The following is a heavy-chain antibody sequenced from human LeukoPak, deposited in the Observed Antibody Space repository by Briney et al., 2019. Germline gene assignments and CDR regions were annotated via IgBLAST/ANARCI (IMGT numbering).Heavy chain of an antibody. Sequence: GESLKISCKGSGYTFTSYDINWVRQATGQGLEWMGWMNPNSGNTGYAQKFQGRVTITRNTSISTAYMELSSLRSEDTAVYYCARANNWNYFYRDYYYMDVWGKGTTVTVSS. CDR1: GYTFTSYD. J-gene: IGHJ6*03. CDR3: ARANNWNYFYRDYYYMDV. V-gene: IGHV1-8*03. CDR2: MNPNSGNT. D-gene: IGHD1-7*01.